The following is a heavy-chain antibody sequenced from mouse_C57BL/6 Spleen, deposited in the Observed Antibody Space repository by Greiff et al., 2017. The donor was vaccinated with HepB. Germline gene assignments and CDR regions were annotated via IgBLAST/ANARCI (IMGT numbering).Heavy chain of an antibody. V-gene: IGHV1-85*01. Sequence: VQLQESGPELVKPGASVKLSCKASGYTFTSYDINWVKQRPGQGLEWIGWIYPRDGSTKYNEKFKGKATLTVDTSSSTAYMELHSLTSEDSAVYFCARDYSNYVWYFDVWGTGTTVTVSS. CDR2: IYPRDGST. CDR3: ARDYSNYVWYFDV. J-gene: IGHJ1*03. D-gene: IGHD2-5*01. CDR1: GYTFTSYD.